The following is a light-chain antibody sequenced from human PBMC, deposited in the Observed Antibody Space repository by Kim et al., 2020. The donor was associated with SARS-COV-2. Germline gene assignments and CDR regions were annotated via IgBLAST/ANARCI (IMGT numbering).Light chain of an antibody. CDR2: RDI. J-gene: IGLJ1*01. CDR3: QSYDTSLSGLYV. Sequence: VTISCSGSGSNIGAGFYVHWYQQVPGAAPKLLIFRDINRPSGVPDRFSGSKSGSAASLDITGLQAEDEADYYCQSYDTSLSGLYVFGTGTKVTVL. V-gene: IGLV1-40*01. CDR1: GSNIGAGFY.